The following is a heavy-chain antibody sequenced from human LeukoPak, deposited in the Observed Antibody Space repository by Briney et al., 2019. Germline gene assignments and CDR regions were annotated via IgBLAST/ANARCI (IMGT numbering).Heavy chain of an antibody. V-gene: IGHV4-59*08. J-gene: IGHJ4*02. CDR3: ARHIIVGPTDYFDY. Sequence: SETLSLTCTVSGGSISGHSWSWIRQPPGKGLECLGYIYYSGSTNYNPSLKSRVTISVDTSKNQFSLKLSSVTAADTAVYYCARHIIVGPTDYFDYWGQGTLVTVSS. D-gene: IGHD1-26*01. CDR2: IYYSGST. CDR1: GGSISGHS.